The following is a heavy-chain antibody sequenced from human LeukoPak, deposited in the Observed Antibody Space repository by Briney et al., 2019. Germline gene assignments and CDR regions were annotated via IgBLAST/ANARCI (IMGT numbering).Heavy chain of an antibody. CDR2: IWYDGSNK. J-gene: IGHJ4*02. CDR3: AKDRGSSGWYDY. CDR1: GFTFSSYG. Sequence: PGRSLRLSCAASGFTFSSYGMHWVRQAPGKGLEWVAVIWYDGSNKYYADSVKGRFTISRDNSKNTLYLQMNSLRAEDTAVYYCAKDRGSSGWYDYWGQGTLVTASS. D-gene: IGHD6-19*01. V-gene: IGHV3-33*06.